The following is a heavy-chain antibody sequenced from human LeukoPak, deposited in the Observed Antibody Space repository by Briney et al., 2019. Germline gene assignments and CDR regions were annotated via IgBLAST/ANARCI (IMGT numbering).Heavy chain of an antibody. CDR3: ARGVPAAIHFDY. D-gene: IGHD2-2*02. CDR2: IYHSGST. J-gene: IGHJ4*02. CDR1: GGSISGGGYS. V-gene: IGHV4-30-2*01. Sequence: SQTLSLTCAVSGGSISGGGYSWSWIRQPPGKGLEWIGYIYHSGSTYYNPSLKSRVTISVDRSKNQFSLKLSSVTAADTAVYYCARGVPAAIHFDYWGQGTLVTVSS.